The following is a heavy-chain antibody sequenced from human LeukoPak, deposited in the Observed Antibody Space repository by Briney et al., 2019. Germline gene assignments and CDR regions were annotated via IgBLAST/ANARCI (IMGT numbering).Heavy chain of an antibody. CDR3: ARDGDAVSAAIAGAFDL. Sequence: SETLSLTCTVSGDSISSSFYYWGWIRQPPGKGLEWIGHVYSTGNTKYNPSLKSRVTISADTSKNQISLRLRSVTAADTAMFYCARDGDAVSAAIAGAFDLWGRGTMVTVSS. J-gene: IGHJ3*01. CDR1: GDSISSSFYY. CDR2: VYSTGNT. D-gene: IGHD2-2*01. V-gene: IGHV4-39*02.